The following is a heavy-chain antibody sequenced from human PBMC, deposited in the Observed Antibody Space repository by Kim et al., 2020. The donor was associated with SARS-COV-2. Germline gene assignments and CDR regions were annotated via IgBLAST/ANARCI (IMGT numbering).Heavy chain of an antibody. Sequence: SVKVSCKASGGTFSNYGINWVRQAPGQGLEWVGGIIPVFGTPNHAQKFHGRVTISADESSKTAYMDLSSLRFEDTAVYYCAIAPSLVCYEGEWGQGTLVTLSP. V-gene: IGHV1-69*13. D-gene: IGHD2-2*01. J-gene: IGHJ4*02. CDR3: AIAPSLVCYEGE. CDR1: GGTFSNYG. CDR2: IIPVFGTP.